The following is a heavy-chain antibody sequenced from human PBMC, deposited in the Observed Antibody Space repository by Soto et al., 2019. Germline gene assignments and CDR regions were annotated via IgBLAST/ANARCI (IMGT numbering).Heavy chain of an antibody. CDR3: ARHDEFSGSYYNFGYFDY. CDR1: GGSMSSSSYY. CDR2: IYYSGRT. D-gene: IGHD3-10*01. J-gene: IGHJ4*02. Sequence: SETLSLTCTVSGGSMSSSSYYWGWIRQPPGKGLEWIGSIYYSGRTYYNPSLKSRVTISVDTSKKQFSLKLSSVTAADTAVYNCARHDEFSGSYYNFGYFDYWGQGPLVTVSS. V-gene: IGHV4-39*01.